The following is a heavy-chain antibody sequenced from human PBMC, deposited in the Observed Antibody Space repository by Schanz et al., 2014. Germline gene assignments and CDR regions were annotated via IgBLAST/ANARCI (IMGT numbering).Heavy chain of an antibody. Sequence: QLQLVQSGAEVKRPGASAKVTCKASGNIFTNYYIHWVRQAPGQGLEWMGIINPSGGNANYARKFQGRVTVTRDTSTSTVYMELSSLRSEDTAVYYCARDRDQWDGNYLDYWGQGTLVTVSS. CDR2: INPSGGNA. D-gene: IGHD1-26*01. CDR1: GNIFTNYY. V-gene: IGHV1-46*01. CDR3: ARDRDQWDGNYLDY. J-gene: IGHJ4*02.